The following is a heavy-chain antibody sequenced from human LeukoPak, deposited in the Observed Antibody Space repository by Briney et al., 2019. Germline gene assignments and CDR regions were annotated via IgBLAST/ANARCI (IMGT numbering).Heavy chain of an antibody. J-gene: IGHJ4*02. D-gene: IGHD1-26*01. CDR3: TRDMQGSRLYLVGSQND. CDR1: GFIFSNYG. V-gene: IGHV3-30*02. Sequence: GGSLRLSCTTSGFIFSNYGMHWVRQAPGKGLEWVAFIRHDGSNKYYADSVKGRCTISRDNAMNTLYLQMNSLRAEDSALYYCTRDMQGSRLYLVGSQNDWGQGTLVTVSS. CDR2: IRHDGSNK.